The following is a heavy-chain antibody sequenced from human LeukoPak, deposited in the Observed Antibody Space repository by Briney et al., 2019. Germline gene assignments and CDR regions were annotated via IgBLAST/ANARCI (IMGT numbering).Heavy chain of an antibody. CDR2: INPNSGGT. CDR1: GYTFTGYY. D-gene: IGHD2-2*01. V-gene: IGHV1-2*06. Sequence: ASVKVSCKASGYTFTGYYIHWVRQAPGQGLEWMGRINPNSGGTNYAQRFEGRVTMTRDTSISTAYMELSRLTSDDTAMYYCARDYCSSTSCLFDYWGQGTLVTVSS. J-gene: IGHJ4*02. CDR3: ARDYCSSTSCLFDY.